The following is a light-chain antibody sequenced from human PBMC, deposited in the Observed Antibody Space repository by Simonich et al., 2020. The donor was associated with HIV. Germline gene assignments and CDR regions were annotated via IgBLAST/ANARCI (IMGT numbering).Light chain of an antibody. Sequence: EIVMTQSPATLSVSPGERATLSCRASQSLSSSLAWYQQKPGQAPRLLIYGASTRATGFPARFSGSASWTEFTLTISSLQSEDFAVYYCQQYNNRPLIFGGGTKVEIK. J-gene: IGKJ4*01. CDR3: QQYNNRPLI. CDR2: GAS. V-gene: IGKV3-15*01. CDR1: QSLSSS.